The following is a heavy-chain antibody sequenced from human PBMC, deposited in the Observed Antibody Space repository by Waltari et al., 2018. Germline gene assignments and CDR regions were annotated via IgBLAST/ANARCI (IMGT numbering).Heavy chain of an antibody. CDR3: ARHMTANPYYDYMDV. CDR1: GGSISSSNYY. D-gene: IGHD3-16*01. J-gene: IGHJ6*03. CDR2: NYSSGKT. Sequence: QLQLQESGPGLVKPSETLSLICTVSGGSISSSNYYWGWIRQPPGKGLEWSGSNYSSGKTYYNPALKSRVTIAADTSKNQFSLKLSSVTAADAAVYFCARHMTANPYYDYMDVWGKGTAVPVS. V-gene: IGHV4-39*01.